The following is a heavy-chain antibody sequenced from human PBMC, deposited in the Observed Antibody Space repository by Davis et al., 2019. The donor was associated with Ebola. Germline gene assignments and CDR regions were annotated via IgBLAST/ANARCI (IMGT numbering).Heavy chain of an antibody. V-gene: IGHV4-34*01. CDR1: GGSFSGYY. CDR2: INHSGST. CDR3: ARDVAAGGY. D-gene: IGHD6-25*01. Sequence: MPSETLSLTCAVYGGSFSGYYWSWIRQPPGKGLEWIGEINHSGSTNYNPSLKSRVTISVDTSKNQFSLKLSSVTAADTAVYYCARDVAAGGYWGQGTLVTVSS. J-gene: IGHJ4*02.